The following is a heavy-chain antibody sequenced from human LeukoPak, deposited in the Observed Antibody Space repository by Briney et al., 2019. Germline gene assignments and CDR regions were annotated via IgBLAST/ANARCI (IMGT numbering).Heavy chain of an antibody. CDR2: IRYDGSNK. V-gene: IGHV3-30*02. Sequence: PGGSLRLSCAASGFTFSSYGMHWVRQAPGKGLEWVAFIRYDGSNKYYAVSVKGRFTISRDNSKNTLYLQMNSLRAEDTAVYYCAKEKFRGAAVAGPFDYWGQGTLVTVSS. CDR3: AKEKFRGAAVAGPFDY. CDR1: GFTFSSYG. D-gene: IGHD6-19*01. J-gene: IGHJ4*02.